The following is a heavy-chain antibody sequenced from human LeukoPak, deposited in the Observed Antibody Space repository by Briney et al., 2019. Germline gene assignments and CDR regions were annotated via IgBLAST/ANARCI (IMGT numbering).Heavy chain of an antibody. D-gene: IGHD6-13*01. V-gene: IGHV4-39*07. CDR1: GGSISSSSYY. CDR2: IYYSGRT. Sequence: SETLSLTCTVSGGSISSSSYYWGWIRQPPGKGLEWIGSIYYSGRTYYNPSLKSRVTISVDTSKNQFSLKLSSVTAADTAVYYCALEGVSLMYSSSPSSIDYWGQGTLVTVSS. J-gene: IGHJ4*02. CDR3: ALEGVSLMYSSSPSSIDY.